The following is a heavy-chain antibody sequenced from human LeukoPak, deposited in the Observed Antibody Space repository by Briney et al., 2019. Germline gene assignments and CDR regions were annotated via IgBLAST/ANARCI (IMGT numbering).Heavy chain of an antibody. V-gene: IGHV1-2*02. CDR3: ARSIITSSNYYYYYMDV. J-gene: IGHJ6*03. Sequence: ASVKVSCKASGNTFTGHYMHWVRQAPGQGLEWMGWINANSGGTKYAQKFQGRVTMTRDTSISTAYMELSRLRSDDTAVYYCARSIITSSNYYYYYMDVWGKGATVTVSS. CDR2: INANSGGT. CDR1: GNTFTGHY. D-gene: IGHD6-6*01.